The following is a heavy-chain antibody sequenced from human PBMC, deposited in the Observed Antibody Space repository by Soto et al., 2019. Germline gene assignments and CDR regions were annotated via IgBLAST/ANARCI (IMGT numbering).Heavy chain of an antibody. D-gene: IGHD3-10*01. CDR2: IVVGSGNT. Sequence: GASVKVSCKASGFTFTSSAMQWVRQARGQRLEWIGWIVVGSGNTNYAQKFQERVTITRDMSTSTAYMELSSLRSEDTAVYYCAAARRELTTNIYYYYMDVWGKGTTVTVS. CDR3: AAARRELTTNIYYYYMDV. CDR1: GFTFTSSA. V-gene: IGHV1-58*02. J-gene: IGHJ6*03.